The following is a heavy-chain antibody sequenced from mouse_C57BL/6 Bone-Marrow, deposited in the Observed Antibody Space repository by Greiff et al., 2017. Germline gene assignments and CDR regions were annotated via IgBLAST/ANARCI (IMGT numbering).Heavy chain of an antibody. V-gene: IGHV1-59*01. D-gene: IGHD1-1*01. Sequence: QVQLQQPGAELVRPGTSVKLSCKASGYTFTSYWMHWVKQRPGQGLEWIGVIDPSDSYTNYNQKFKGKATLTVDTSSSTAYMQLSSLTSEDSAVDYCARGRITTVPGYFDVWGTGTTVTVSS. J-gene: IGHJ1*03. CDR2: IDPSDSYT. CDR1: GYTFTSYW. CDR3: ARGRITTVPGYFDV.